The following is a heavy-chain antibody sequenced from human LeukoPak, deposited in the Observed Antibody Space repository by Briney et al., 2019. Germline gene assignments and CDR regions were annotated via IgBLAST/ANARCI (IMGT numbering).Heavy chain of an antibody. J-gene: IGHJ6*03. CDR3: TGAQDSYYYYLDV. Sequence: PGGSLRLSCAASGFTFSGSAMHWVRQASGKGLEWVGRIRSKSYSFATAYAASLKGRFTISRDDSMNMAYLQMNSLKTEDTAVYYCTGAQDSYYYYLDVWGKGTTVTISS. D-gene: IGHD4/OR15-4a*01. V-gene: IGHV3-73*01. CDR1: GFTFSGSA. CDR2: IRSKSYSFAT.